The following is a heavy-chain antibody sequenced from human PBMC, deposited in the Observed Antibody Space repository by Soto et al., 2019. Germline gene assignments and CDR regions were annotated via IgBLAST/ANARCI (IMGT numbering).Heavy chain of an antibody. CDR3: ARGCITIFGVVIIQDYYYYYGMGV. D-gene: IGHD3-3*01. CDR2: IIPTLGTA. V-gene: IGHV1-69*01. CDR1: GGTFSSYA. J-gene: IGHJ6*02. Sequence: QVQLVQSGAEVKKPGSSVKFSCKASGGTFSSYAISWVRQAPGQGLEWMGGIIPTLGTANYAQRFQGRVTITEDESTSTAYMELSSLQSEDTAVYYCARGCITIFGVVIIQDYYYYYGMGVWGQGNTVTVSS.